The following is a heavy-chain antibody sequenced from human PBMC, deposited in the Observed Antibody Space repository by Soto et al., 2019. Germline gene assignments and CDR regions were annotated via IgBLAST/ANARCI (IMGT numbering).Heavy chain of an antibody. D-gene: IGHD2-2*01. CDR2: IDPSDSYS. CDR1: GYNFNTFW. CDR3: ARLDGASPDALDF. V-gene: IGHV5-10-1*01. J-gene: IGHJ3*01. Sequence: GESLKISCKGSGYNFNTFWISWLRQMPGKGLEWMGRIDPSDSYSDYSPSFKGHVSISSDKSVTTAYLTWSSLKASDTAIYYCARLDGASPDALDFWGKGTMVTVSS.